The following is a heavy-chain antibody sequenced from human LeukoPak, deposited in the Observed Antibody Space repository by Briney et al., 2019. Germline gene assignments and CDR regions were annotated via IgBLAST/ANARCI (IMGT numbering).Heavy chain of an antibody. J-gene: IGHJ5*02. Sequence: PSETLSLTCTVSGGSISGSSYYWGWIRQPPGKGLEWIGGIYYRGSTYYNPTLKSRVTVSVDTSKNQFSLKLSPVTAADTAVYYCALIRGYCRTWGQGTLVTVPS. CDR2: IYYRGST. D-gene: IGHD2-15*01. CDR1: GGSISGSSYY. V-gene: IGHV4-39*01. CDR3: ALIRGYCRT.